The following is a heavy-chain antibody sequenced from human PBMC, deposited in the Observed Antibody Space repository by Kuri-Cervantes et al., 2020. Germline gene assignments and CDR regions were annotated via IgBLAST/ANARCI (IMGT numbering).Heavy chain of an antibody. CDR2: IWYDGSNK. Sequence: GESLKISCAASGFTFSSYGMHWVRQAPGKGLEWVAVIWYDGSNKYYADSVKGRFTISRDSSKNTLYLQMDSPRVDDTAVYYCARDLISAKGGGYGYYFDYRGQGTVVTVSS. V-gene: IGHV3-33*01. D-gene: IGHD5-18*01. CDR3: ARDLISAKGGGYGYYFDY. J-gene: IGHJ4*02. CDR1: GFTFSSYG.